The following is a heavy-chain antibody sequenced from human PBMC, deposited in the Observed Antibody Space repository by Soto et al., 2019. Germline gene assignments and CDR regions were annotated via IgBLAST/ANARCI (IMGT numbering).Heavy chain of an antibody. CDR2: ISFDRSTQ. CDR3: ARDPNSGSHYFDY. V-gene: IGHV3-30*03. J-gene: IGHJ4*02. Sequence: VGSLRLSCAASGFTFRTNGMHWVRQAPGKGLEWVALISFDRSTQYYADSVKGRFTISRDNAKNSLYLQMNSLRAEDTAVYYCARDPNSGSHYFDYWGQGTLVTVSS. D-gene: IGHD1-26*01. CDR1: GFTFRTNG.